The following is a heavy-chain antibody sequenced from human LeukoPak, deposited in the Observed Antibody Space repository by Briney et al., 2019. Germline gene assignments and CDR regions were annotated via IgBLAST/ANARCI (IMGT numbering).Heavy chain of an antibody. CDR3: ASTDYGDYLWITY. J-gene: IGHJ4*02. CDR2: ISGRGGST. Sequence: PGGSLRLSCAASGFTFSSYAMSWVRQAPGKGLEWVSAISGRGGSTYYADSVKGRFTISRDNSKNTLYLQMNSLRAEDTAVYYCASTDYGDYLWITYWGQGTLVTVSS. D-gene: IGHD4-17*01. CDR1: GFTFSSYA. V-gene: IGHV3-23*01.